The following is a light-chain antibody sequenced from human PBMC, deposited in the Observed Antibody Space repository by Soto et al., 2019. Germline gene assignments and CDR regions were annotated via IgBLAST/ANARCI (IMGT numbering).Light chain of an antibody. V-gene: IGLV1-47*01. CDR1: ISNLGSNF. J-gene: IGLJ3*02. CDR3: AAWDDSLSAVV. Sequence: QSVLTQPPSASGTPGQRVTISCSGSISNLGSNFIYWYQHLPGAAPKLLISRNNERPSGVPDRFSGSKSGTSASLAISGLRSEDEADYHCAAWDDSLSAVVFGGGTKLTVL. CDR2: RNN.